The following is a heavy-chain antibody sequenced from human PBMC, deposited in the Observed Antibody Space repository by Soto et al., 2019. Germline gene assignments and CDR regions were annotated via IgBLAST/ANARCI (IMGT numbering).Heavy chain of an antibody. D-gene: IGHD3-22*01. CDR2: IYYSGST. CDR1: GGSISSGGYY. J-gene: IGHJ5*02. V-gene: IGHV4-31*03. Sequence: SETLSLTCTVSGGSISSGGYYWSWIRQHPGKGLEWIGYIYYSGSTYYNPSLKSRITISVDTSKNQFSLKLSSVTAADTAVYYCARSYYYDSSGYPGNWFDPWGQGTLVTVSS. CDR3: ARSYYYDSSGYPGNWFDP.